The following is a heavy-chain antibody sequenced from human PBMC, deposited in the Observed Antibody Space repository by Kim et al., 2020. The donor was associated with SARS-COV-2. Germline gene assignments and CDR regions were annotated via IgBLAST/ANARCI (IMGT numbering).Heavy chain of an antibody. CDR3: SKDRGGSFGS. Sequence: NTYYADSVQCRFSVSSDNSKNTLYVLMNSLRAEDTAVYYCSKDRGGSFGSWGQGTLVTVSS. CDR2: NT. D-gene: IGHD3-10*01. J-gene: IGHJ4*02. V-gene: IGHV3-23*01.